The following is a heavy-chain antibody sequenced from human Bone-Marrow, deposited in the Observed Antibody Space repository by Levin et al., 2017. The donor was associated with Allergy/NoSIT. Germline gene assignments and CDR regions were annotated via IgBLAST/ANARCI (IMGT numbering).Heavy chain of an antibody. Sequence: KISCKASGGTFSSYAISWVRQAPGQGLEWMGGIIPIFGTRNYAQKFQGRVTITADKSTSTVYMELSSLRSEDTAVYYCARVAVDYVLHWYLDLWGRGTLVTVSS. CDR1: GGTFSSYA. CDR3: ARVAVDYVLHWYLDL. J-gene: IGHJ2*01. V-gene: IGHV1-69*06. CDR2: IIPIFGTR. D-gene: IGHD2/OR15-2a*01.